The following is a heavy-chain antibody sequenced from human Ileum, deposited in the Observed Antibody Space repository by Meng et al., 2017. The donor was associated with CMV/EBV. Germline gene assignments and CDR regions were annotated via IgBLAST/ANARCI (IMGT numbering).Heavy chain of an antibody. V-gene: IGHV3-30*02. D-gene: IGHD3-22*01. CDR1: GFTFSNFG. J-gene: IGHJ5*02. Sequence: GGSLRLSCEASGFTFSNFGLHWVRQAQGKGLEWVAFIRSDGSNENYADSVKGRFTISRDNSRNTLYLQMNSLRPEDTAVYYCPKAPRKDSYESSGYYSWFDPWGQGTLVTVSS. CDR2: IRSDGSNE. CDR3: PKAPRKDSYESSGYYSWFDP.